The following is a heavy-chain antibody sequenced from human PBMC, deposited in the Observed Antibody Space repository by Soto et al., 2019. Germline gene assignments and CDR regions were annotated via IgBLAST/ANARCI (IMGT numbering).Heavy chain of an antibody. J-gene: IGHJ4*02. V-gene: IGHV3-48*02. D-gene: IGHD6-19*01. CDR1: GFMFDSYA. CDR3: TRSADSAGWGVDF. Sequence: EVQLVESGGGLVQPGGSLRLSCVASGFMFDSYAMNWVRQAPGKGLEWVSYISPGGDRIYYAESLKWGITISRDNARNSLSLQRMSLSDEDTAVYYCTRSADSAGWGVDFWGQGTLVTVSS. CDR2: ISPGGDRI.